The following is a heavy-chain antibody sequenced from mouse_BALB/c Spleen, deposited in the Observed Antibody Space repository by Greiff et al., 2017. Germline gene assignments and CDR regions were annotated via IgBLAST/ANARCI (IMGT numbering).Heavy chain of an antibody. Sequence: EVQRVESGGDLVKPGGSLKLSCAASGFTFSSYGMSWVRQTPDKRLEWVATISSGGSYTYYPDSVKGRFTISRDNAKNTLYLQMSSLKSEDTAMYYCARHDYGNHYYAMDYWGQGTSVTVSS. J-gene: IGHJ4*01. CDR1: GFTFSSYG. CDR3: ARHDYGNHYYAMDY. CDR2: ISSGGSYT. V-gene: IGHV5-6*01. D-gene: IGHD2-1*01.